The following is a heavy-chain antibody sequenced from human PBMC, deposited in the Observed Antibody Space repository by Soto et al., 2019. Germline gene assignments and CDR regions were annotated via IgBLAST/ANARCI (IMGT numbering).Heavy chain of an antibody. CDR3: VRGGGGGLFDP. J-gene: IGHJ5*02. Sequence: PGGSLRLSCAGSGFTFGDSYMSWIRQAPGKGLEWLSYISPGSRYPAYADSVKGRFTISRDNAKRSLYRQMMCLTAEDTAIYYCVRGGGGGLFDPWGQGTMVTVSS. CDR2: ISPGSRYP. D-gene: IGHD2-15*01. V-gene: IGHV3-11*06. CDR1: GFTFGDSY.